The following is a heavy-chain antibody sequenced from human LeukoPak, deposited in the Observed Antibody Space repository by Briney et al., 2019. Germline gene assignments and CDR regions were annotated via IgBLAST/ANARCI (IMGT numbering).Heavy chain of an antibody. CDR1: GYTFTTYS. CDR2: INVGNGNT. Sequence: ASVKVSCKASGYTFTTYSIHWVRQAPGQGLEWMAWINVGNGNTKYSQKFQGRVTITTDTSASTAYMELSGLRSEDTAVYFCARDLIVYGSGSYFDYWGQGTLVTVSS. D-gene: IGHD3-10*01. V-gene: IGHV1-3*01. J-gene: IGHJ4*02. CDR3: ARDLIVYGSGSYFDY.